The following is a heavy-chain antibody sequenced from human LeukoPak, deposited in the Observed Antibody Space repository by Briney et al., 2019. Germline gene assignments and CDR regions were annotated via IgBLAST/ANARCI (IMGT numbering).Heavy chain of an antibody. V-gene: IGHV1-46*01. J-gene: IGHJ4*02. CDR1: GYTFTNYY. Sequence: ASVKVPCKASGYTFTNYYIHWVRQAPGQGLEWMGIINPSGGSTTYAQKFQGRVTMTRDTSTSTVYMELSSLRPEDTAVYYCARSAAMAGLLDYWGQGTLVIVSS. CDR2: INPSGGST. CDR3: ARSAAMAGLLDY. D-gene: IGHD6-19*01.